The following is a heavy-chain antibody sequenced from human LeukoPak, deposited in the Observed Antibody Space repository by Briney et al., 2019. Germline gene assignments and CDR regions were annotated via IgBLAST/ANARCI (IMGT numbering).Heavy chain of an antibody. D-gene: IGHD3-16*01. V-gene: IGHV1-2*02. J-gene: IGHJ6*02. Sequence: ASVKVSCKASGYTFIGYYMHWVRQAPGQGLEWMGWINPNSGGTDYEQKFQGRVTMTRDTSTSTVYMELSSLRSEDTAVYYCARVYGPHGPYYYYYYGMDVWGQGTTVTVSS. CDR1: GYTFIGYY. CDR3: ARVYGPHGPYYYYYYGMDV. CDR2: INPNSGGT.